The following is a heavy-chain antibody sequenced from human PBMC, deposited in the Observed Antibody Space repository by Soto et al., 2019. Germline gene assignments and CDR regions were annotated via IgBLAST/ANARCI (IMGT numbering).Heavy chain of an antibody. CDR1: GDSISTFY. J-gene: IGHJ4*02. D-gene: IGHD3-22*01. CDR2: VYYTGST. Sequence: SETLSLTCTVSGDSISTFYWGWMRQSPGKELEWIGYVYYTGSTNYNPSLKSRVTISVDRSKNQFSLKLTSANAADAAVYYCARGRTVRNYADDSSDYFYFFDYWGQGTQVTVSS. CDR3: ARGRTVRNYADDSSDYFYFFDY. V-gene: IGHV4-59*01.